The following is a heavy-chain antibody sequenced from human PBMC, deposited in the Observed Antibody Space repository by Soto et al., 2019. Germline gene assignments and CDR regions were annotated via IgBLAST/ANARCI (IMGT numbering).Heavy chain of an antibody. Sequence: GVSLRLSFAAPGFNFKNSWMNWVRQAPGKGLEWVGRIKSETDGGTTDYAAPVKGRFTISRDDSKSTLFLQMNSLKTEDTGVYYCAAMKTYWGQGTLVTVSS. CDR2: IKSETDGGTT. CDR3: AAMKTY. V-gene: IGHV3-15*07. D-gene: IGHD3-16*01. J-gene: IGHJ4*02. CDR1: GFNFKNSW.